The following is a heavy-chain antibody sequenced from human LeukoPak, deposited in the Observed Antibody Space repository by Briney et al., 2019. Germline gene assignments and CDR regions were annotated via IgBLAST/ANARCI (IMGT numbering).Heavy chain of an antibody. CDR3: ASGMYYYDSSGCFDY. CDR1: GFTFSSYE. V-gene: IGHV3-48*03. CDR2: ISSSGSTI. J-gene: IGHJ4*02. D-gene: IGHD3-22*01. Sequence: GGSLRLSCAASGFTFSSYEMNWVRQAPGKGLEWVSYISSSGSTIYYADSVKGRFTISRDNAKNSLYLQMNSLRAEDTAVYYCASGMYYYDSSGCFDYWGQGTLVTVSS.